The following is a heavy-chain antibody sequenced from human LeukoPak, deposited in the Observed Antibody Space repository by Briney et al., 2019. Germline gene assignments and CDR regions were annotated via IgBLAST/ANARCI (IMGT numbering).Heavy chain of an antibody. Sequence: SETLSLTCSVSGGSFSGYYWSWIRQPPGKGLEWIGYIYYSGSTNYNPSLKSRVTISVDTSKNQFSLKLSSVTAADTAVYYCARKHCGGDCYSSNWFDPWGQGTLVTVSS. CDR3: ARKHCGGDCYSSNWFDP. J-gene: IGHJ5*02. CDR2: IYYSGST. CDR1: GGSFSGYY. V-gene: IGHV4-59*01. D-gene: IGHD2-21*02.